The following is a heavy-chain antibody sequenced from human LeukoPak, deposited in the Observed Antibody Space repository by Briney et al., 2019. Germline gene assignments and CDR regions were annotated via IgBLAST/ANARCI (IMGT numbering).Heavy chain of an antibody. Sequence: SETLSLTCTVSGGSISSSGYYWSWIRQPPGKGLEWIGTIYYSGSAYYNPSLKTQVTISVDTSKNQFSLKLSSVTAADTAVYFCARGSQLDDFWSGYRAPLDYWGQGTLVTVSS. CDR1: GGSISSSGYY. D-gene: IGHD3-3*01. V-gene: IGHV4-39*01. CDR2: IYYSGSA. J-gene: IGHJ4*02. CDR3: ARGSQLDDFWSGYRAPLDY.